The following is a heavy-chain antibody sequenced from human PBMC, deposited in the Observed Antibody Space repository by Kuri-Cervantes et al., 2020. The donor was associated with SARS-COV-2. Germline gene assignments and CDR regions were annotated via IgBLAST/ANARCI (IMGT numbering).Heavy chain of an antibody. CDR1: GFTVSSNY. Sequence: GESLKISCAASGFTVSSNYMSWVRQAPGKGLEWVSVIYSGGSTYYADSVKGRFTISRDNSKNTLYLQVNSLRPEDTAVFYCARDRADTAMVRGSYYYYYGMDVWGQGTTVTVSS. V-gene: IGHV3-53*05. CDR2: IYSGGST. CDR3: ARDRADTAMVRGSYYYYYGMDV. J-gene: IGHJ6*02. D-gene: IGHD5-18*01.